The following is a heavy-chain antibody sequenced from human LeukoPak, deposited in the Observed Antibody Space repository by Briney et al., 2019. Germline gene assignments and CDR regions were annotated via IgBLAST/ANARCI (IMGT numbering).Heavy chain of an antibody. CDR3: ARDRGDYYYYHMDV. CDR1: GGSISSYY. CDR2: IYYSGST. Sequence: PSETLSLTCTVSGGSISSYYWSWIRQPPGKGLEWIGYIYYSGSTNHNPSLKSRVTISVDTSKNQISLKLSSVTAADTAVYYCARDRGDYYYYHMDVWGKGTTVTVSS. J-gene: IGHJ6*03. D-gene: IGHD3-10*01. V-gene: IGHV4-59*01.